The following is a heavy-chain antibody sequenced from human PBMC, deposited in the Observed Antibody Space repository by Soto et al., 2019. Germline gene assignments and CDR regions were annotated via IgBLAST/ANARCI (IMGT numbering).Heavy chain of an antibody. V-gene: IGHV5-10-1*01. CDR2: IDPSDSYT. D-gene: IGHD1-1*01. Sequence: GESLKISCKGSGYSFTSYWISWVRQTPGKGLEWMGRIDPSDSYTNYSPSFQGHVTISADKSISTAYLQWSSLKASDTAMYYCARLGTTGTQAYYYYYGMDVWGQGTTVTVSS. CDR1: GYSFTSYW. CDR3: ARLGTTGTQAYYYYYGMDV. J-gene: IGHJ6*02.